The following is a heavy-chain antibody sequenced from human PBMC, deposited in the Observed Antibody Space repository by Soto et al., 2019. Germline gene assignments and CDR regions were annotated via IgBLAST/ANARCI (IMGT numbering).Heavy chain of an antibody. D-gene: IGHD3-22*01. CDR1: GFTFSSYA. CDR3: AIEGSSGLYCASRTIDY. CDR2: ISGSGGST. V-gene: IGHV3-23*01. J-gene: IGHJ4*02. Sequence: GGSLRLSCAASGFTFSSYAMSWVRQAPGPGQEWVSAISGSGGSTYYADSAKGRFTISRVNSTNTLYLQMNSLRAEDTAVYYCAIEGSSGLYCASRTIDYWGQGALVTVSS.